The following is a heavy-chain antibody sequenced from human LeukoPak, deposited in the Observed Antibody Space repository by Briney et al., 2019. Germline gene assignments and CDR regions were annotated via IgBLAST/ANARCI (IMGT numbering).Heavy chain of an antibody. D-gene: IGHD3-10*01. CDR2: IYDSGST. Sequence: SETLSLTCTVSGGSISSYYWSWIRQPPGKGLEWIGYIYDSGSTDYNPSLKSRVTISVDTSRSQFSLKLTSVTAADTAVYYCARDGGKGFGEPAQDYYYGLDVWGQGTTVTVSS. CDR3: ARDGGKGFGEPAQDYYYGLDV. V-gene: IGHV4-59*12. J-gene: IGHJ6*02. CDR1: GGSISSYY.